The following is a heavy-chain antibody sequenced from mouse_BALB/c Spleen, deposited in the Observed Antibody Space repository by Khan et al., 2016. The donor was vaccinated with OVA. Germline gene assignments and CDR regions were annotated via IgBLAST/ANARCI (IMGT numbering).Heavy chain of an antibody. CDR3: ARRGLGGDFGY. D-gene: IGHD3-3*01. CDR1: GYTFINYW. V-gene: IGHV1-7*01. CDR2: INPSTGYS. J-gene: IGHJ2*01. Sequence: QVRLQQSGAELAKPGASVKMSCKASGYTFINYWILWVKQRPGQGLEWIGYINPSTGYSEYNQNFKDKATLTADKSSSTAYMQLSSLTSEVSAVYYCARRGLGGDFGYWGQGTTLTVSS.